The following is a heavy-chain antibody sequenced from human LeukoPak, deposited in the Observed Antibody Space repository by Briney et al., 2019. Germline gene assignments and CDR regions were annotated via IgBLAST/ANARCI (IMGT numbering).Heavy chain of an antibody. V-gene: IGHV3-48*04. CDR3: AIQRGRAAAGVDY. Sequence: GGSLRLSCAASGFTFSSYSMNWVRQAPGKGLEWVSYISSSGSTIYYADSVKGRFTISRDSAKNSLYLQMNSLRAEDTAVYYCAIQRGRAAAGVDYWDQGTLVTVSS. J-gene: IGHJ4*02. CDR1: GFTFSSYS. CDR2: ISSSGSTI. D-gene: IGHD6-13*01.